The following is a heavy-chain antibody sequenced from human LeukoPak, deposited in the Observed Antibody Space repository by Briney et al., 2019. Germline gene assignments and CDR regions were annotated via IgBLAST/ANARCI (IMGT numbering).Heavy chain of an antibody. CDR1: GYTFTNYG. CDR3: ARSQYLLLSWWNAFDV. J-gene: IGHJ3*01. Sequence: ASVKVSCKASGYTFTNYGISWVRQAPGQGLEWMGWISAYNGNTDYAQKFQGRVTMTTDTSTSTAYVELRNLRSDDTAMYYCARSQYLLLSWWNAFDVLGHGTMGTVSS. V-gene: IGHV1-18*01. D-gene: IGHD2-2*01. CDR2: ISAYNGNT.